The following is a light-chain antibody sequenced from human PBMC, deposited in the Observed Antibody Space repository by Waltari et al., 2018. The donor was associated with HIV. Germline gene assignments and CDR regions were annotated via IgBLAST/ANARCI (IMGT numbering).Light chain of an antibody. V-gene: IGLV1-40*01. CDR1: TPNTGANSD. CDR2: ANT. J-gene: IGLJ2*01. CDR3: QSYDSSLSASEV. Sequence: QSVLTQPPSVSGAPGQRVTTTCTGNTPNTGANSDVTWSQQFPGTAPQLLIYANTNLPSGVPDRFSGSKSGTSASLAITGLRAEDEADYYCQSYDSSLSASEVFGGGTKVIVL.